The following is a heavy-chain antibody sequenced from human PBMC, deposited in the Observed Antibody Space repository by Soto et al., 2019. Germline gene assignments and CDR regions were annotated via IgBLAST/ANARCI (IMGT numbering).Heavy chain of an antibody. CDR1: GGSISSSSYF. Sequence: QLQLQESGPGLVKPSETLSLTCSVSGGSISSSSYFWGWIRQPPGKGLEWIGSIYYSGSTYYNPARKSRVTVSVDTSKNQYSLKLSSVTAAETAVYYCARHRSAFWFDPWGQGTLVTVSS. CDR2: IYYSGST. D-gene: IGHD6-19*01. CDR3: ARHRSAFWFDP. V-gene: IGHV4-39*01. J-gene: IGHJ5*02.